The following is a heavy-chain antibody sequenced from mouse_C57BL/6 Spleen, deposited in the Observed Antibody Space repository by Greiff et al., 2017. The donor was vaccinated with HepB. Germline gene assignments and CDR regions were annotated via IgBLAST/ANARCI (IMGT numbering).Heavy chain of an antibody. V-gene: IGHV1-55*01. CDR2: IYPGSGST. J-gene: IGHJ4*01. CDR3: ARFRQGVVADYYAMDY. Sequence: QVHVKQPGAELVKPGASVKMSCKASGYTFTSYWITWVKQRPGQGLEWIGDIYPGSGSTNYNEKFKSKATLTVDTSSSTAYMQLSSLTSEDSAVYYCARFRQGVVADYYAMDYWGQGTSVTVSS. D-gene: IGHD1-1*01. CDR1: GYTFTSYW.